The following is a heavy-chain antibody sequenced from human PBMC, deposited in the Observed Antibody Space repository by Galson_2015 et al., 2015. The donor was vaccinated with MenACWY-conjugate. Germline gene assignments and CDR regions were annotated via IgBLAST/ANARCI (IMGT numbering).Heavy chain of an antibody. D-gene: IGHD3-16*02. Sequence: TCTVSVDSISGYFWSWIRQPPGKGLEWIGYISYSGSTKYNPSLKSRVTISVDTSRNQFSLRLTSVTAADTALYYCARDNTATVIDYFDHWGQGALVTVSS. CDR3: ARDNTATVIDYFDH. CDR2: ISYSGST. J-gene: IGHJ4*02. V-gene: IGHV4-59*01. CDR1: VDSISGYF.